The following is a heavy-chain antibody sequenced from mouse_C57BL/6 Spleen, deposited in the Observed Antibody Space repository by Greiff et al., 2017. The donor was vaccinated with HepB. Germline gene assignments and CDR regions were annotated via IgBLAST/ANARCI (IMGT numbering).Heavy chain of an antibody. Sequence: QVQLQQPGAELVRPGSSVKLSCKASGYTFTSYWMDWVKQRPGQGLEWIGNIYPSDSETHYNQKFKDKATLTVDKSSSTAYMQLSSLTSEDSAVYYCARFGYGNYEDYFDYWGQGTTLTVSS. CDR2: IYPSDSET. D-gene: IGHD2-1*01. J-gene: IGHJ2*01. CDR3: ARFGYGNYEDYFDY. CDR1: GYTFTSYW. V-gene: IGHV1-61*01.